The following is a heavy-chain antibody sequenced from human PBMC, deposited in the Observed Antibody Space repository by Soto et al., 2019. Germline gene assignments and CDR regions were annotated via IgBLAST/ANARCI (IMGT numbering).Heavy chain of an antibody. CDR2: INHSGST. V-gene: IGHV4-34*01. J-gene: IGHJ3*02. CDR1: GGSFSGYY. CDR3: ARGRRGDGAFDI. Sequence: PSETLSLTCAVYGGSFSGYYWSWIRQPPGKGLEWIGEINHSGSTNYNPSLKSRVTISVDTSKNQFSLKLSSVTAADTAVYYCARGRRGDGAFDIWGQGTMVTVS. D-gene: IGHD7-27*01.